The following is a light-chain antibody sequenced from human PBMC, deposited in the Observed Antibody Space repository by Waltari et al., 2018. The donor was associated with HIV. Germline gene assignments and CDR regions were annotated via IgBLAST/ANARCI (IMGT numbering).Light chain of an antibody. CDR3: LLSYSGVRV. V-gene: IGLV7-46*01. CDR2: DTN. CDR1: TGPVTSSLY. J-gene: IGLJ3*02. Sequence: QAVVTQEPSLTVSPGGTVTLTCGSSTGPVTSSLYPYWFQQRPGQAPRPLIYDTNNKHSLTPARFSGSLLGGKAALTLSGAQSEDEADYYCLLSYSGVRVFGGGTKLTVL.